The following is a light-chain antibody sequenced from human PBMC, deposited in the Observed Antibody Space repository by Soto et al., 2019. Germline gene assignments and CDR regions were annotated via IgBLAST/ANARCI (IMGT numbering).Light chain of an antibody. V-gene: IGKV3D-15*01. CDR2: GAS. J-gene: IGKJ5*01. CDR3: QQYNNWPLT. Sequence: EIVMTQSPATLSVSPGERATLSCRASQSVSSNLAWYHQRPAQAPRLLIYGASTRATGVPARFSGGGSGTEFTLTITSLQSEDFAVYWCQQYNNWPLTFGPGTLLEIK. CDR1: QSVSSN.